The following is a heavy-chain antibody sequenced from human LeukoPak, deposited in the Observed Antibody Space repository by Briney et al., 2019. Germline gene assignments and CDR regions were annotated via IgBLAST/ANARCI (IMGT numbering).Heavy chain of an antibody. Sequence: PGGSLRLSCAASGFTFSSYGMHWVRQAPGKGLEWVAVIWYDGSNKYYADSVKGRFTISRDNSKNTLYLQMNSLRAEDTAVYYCARSSHGYSGYYDWGQGTLVTVSS. D-gene: IGHD5-12*01. J-gene: IGHJ4*02. V-gene: IGHV3-33*01. CDR1: GFTFSSYG. CDR3: ARSSHGYSGYYD. CDR2: IWYDGSNK.